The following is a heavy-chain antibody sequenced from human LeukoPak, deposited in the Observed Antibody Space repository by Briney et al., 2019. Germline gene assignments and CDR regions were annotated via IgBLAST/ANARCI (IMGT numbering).Heavy chain of an antibody. Sequence: SETLSLTCAVYGGSFSGYYWSWIRQPPGKGLEWIGEINHSGSTNYNPSLKSRVTISVDTSKNQSSLKLSSVTAADTAVYYCARGPLAAAGTLTYYYYGMDVWGQGTTVTVSS. CDR3: ARGPLAAAGTLTYYYYGMDV. V-gene: IGHV4-34*01. CDR1: GGSFSGYY. D-gene: IGHD6-13*01. CDR2: INHSGST. J-gene: IGHJ6*02.